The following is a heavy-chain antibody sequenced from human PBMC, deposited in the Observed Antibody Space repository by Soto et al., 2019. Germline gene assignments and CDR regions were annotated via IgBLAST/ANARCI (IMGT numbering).Heavy chain of an antibody. J-gene: IGHJ1*01. CDR1: GFTFSSYG. CDR2: ISYDGSNK. Sequence: QVQLVESGGGVVQPGRSLRLSCAASGFTFSSYGMHWVRQAPGKGLEWVAVISYDGSNKHYADSVKGRFTISRDNSKNTLYLQMNSLRAEDTAVYYCAKGSEDQLLREANFQHWGQGTLVTVSS. CDR3: AKGSEDQLLREANFQH. V-gene: IGHV3-30*18. D-gene: IGHD2-2*01.